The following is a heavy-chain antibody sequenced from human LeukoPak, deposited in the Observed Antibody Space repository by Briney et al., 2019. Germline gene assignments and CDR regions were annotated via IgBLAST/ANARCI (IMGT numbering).Heavy chain of an antibody. CDR1: GGSISSGGYY. J-gene: IGHJ5*02. D-gene: IGHD2-21*02. Sequence: SETLSLTCTVSGGSISSGGYYWSWIRQHPGKGLEWIGYIYYSGSTYYNPSLKSRVTISVGTSKNQFSLKLSSVTAADTAVYYCAREVTTASTEYNWFDPWGQGTLVTVSS. CDR3: AREVTTASTEYNWFDP. V-gene: IGHV4-31*03. CDR2: IYYSGST.